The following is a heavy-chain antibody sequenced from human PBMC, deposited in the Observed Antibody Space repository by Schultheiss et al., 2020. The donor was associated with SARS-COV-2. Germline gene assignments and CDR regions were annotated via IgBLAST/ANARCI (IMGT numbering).Heavy chain of an antibody. CDR2: INPIFGTA. D-gene: IGHD5/OR15-5a*01. V-gene: IGHV1-69*06. Sequence: SVKVSCKASGYTFTGYYMHWVRQAPGQGLEWMGWINPIFGTANYAQKFQGRVTITADKSTSTAYMELSSLRSEDTAVYYCASNVYDRPYYYYGMDVWGQGTTVTVSS. CDR1: GYTFTGYY. CDR3: ASNVYDRPYYYYGMDV. J-gene: IGHJ6*02.